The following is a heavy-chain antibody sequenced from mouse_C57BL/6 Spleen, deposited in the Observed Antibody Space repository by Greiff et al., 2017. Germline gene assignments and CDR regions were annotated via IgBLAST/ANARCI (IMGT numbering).Heavy chain of an antibody. D-gene: IGHD1-2*01. V-gene: IGHV7-3*01. CDR3: ARYGHYGFAY. CDR1: GFTFTDYD. J-gene: IGHJ3*01. Sequence: EVQVVESGGGLVQPGGSLSLSCAASGFTFTDYDMSWVRQPPGKALEWLGLIRNRANGYTTESSASVQGRFTISRDKSQSILYLHMNVLRAEDSATYYCARYGHYGFAYWGQGTLVTVSA. CDR2: IRNRANGYTT.